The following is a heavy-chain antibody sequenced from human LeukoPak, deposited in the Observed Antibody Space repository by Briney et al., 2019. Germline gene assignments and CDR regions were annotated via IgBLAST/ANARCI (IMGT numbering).Heavy chain of an antibody. V-gene: IGHV3-48*03. CDR1: GFTSSDYE. D-gene: IGHD3-10*01. CDR2: ISSSGSTI. J-gene: IGHJ4*02. CDR3: AREGGRYYGSGRPFDN. Sequence: PGGSLSLSCAASGFTSSDYEMNWVRQAPGKGLEWVSYISSSGSTIYHADSVKGRFTTSRDNAKNSLYLQMNSLRAEDTAVYYCAREGGRYYGSGRPFDNWGQGTLVTVSS.